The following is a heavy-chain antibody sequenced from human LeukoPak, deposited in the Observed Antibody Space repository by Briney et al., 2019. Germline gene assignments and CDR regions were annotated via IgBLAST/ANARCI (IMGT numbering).Heavy chain of an antibody. CDR3: ARGAYGDK. Sequence: ASVKVSCEASGYTLTSYGINWMRQAPGQGLEWMGWISTQSGNTNYAQKVQGRLTLTTGGSTNTAYMELRSLRSDDTAVYYCARGAYGDKWGQGTMVTVSS. CDR1: GYTLTSYG. J-gene: IGHJ4*02. CDR2: ISTQSGNT. V-gene: IGHV1-18*01. D-gene: IGHD4-17*01.